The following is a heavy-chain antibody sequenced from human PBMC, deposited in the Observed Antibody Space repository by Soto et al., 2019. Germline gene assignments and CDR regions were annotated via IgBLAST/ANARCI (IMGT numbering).Heavy chain of an antibody. D-gene: IGHD3-22*01. V-gene: IGHV3-7*03. J-gene: IGHJ4*02. CDR1: GFTFSSYW. CDR2: IKQDGSEK. Sequence: EVQLVESGGGLVQPGGSLRLSCAASGFTFSSYWMSWVRQAPGKGLEWVANIKQDGSEKYYVDSVKGRFTISRDNAKNSLYLQMNSLRAEDTAVYYCAREEADYYDSSGYYLFDYWGQGTLVTVSS. CDR3: AREEADYYDSSGYYLFDY.